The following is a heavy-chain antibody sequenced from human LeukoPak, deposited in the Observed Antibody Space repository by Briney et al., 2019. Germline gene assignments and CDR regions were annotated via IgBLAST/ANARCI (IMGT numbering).Heavy chain of an antibody. J-gene: IGHJ4*02. D-gene: IGHD3-10*01. V-gene: IGHV3-9*01. CDR3: ARDIRGLGSCFDY. CDR2: ISWNSGSI. CDR1: GFTFDDNA. Sequence: GGSLRLSCAASGFTFDDNAMHWVRQAPGKGLEWVSGISWNSGSIAHADSVRGRFTISRDNAKNSLYLQMNSLRAEDTAVYYCARDIRGLGSCFDYWGQGTLVTVSS.